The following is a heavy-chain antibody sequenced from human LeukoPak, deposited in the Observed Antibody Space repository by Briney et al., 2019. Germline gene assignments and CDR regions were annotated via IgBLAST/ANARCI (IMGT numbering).Heavy chain of an antibody. CDR3: ARDRESATDYFDY. CDR2: MNPNSGNT. CDR1: GYTFTSYD. J-gene: IGHJ4*02. Sequence: ASVKVSCKASGYTFTSYDINWVRQATGQGLEWMGWMNPNSGNTGYAQKLQGRVTMTTDTSTSTAYMELRSLGSDDTAVYYCARDRESATDYFDYWGQGTLVTVSS. V-gene: IGHV1-8*02.